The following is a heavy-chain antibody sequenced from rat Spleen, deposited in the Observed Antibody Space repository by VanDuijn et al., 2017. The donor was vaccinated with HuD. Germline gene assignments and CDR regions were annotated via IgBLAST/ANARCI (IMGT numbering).Heavy chain of an antibody. CDR3: ATDTFYDGTYYPGGFDY. J-gene: IGHJ2*01. V-gene: IGHV5S23*01. CDR2: ISTRGGST. CDR1: GFSFGDYA. D-gene: IGHD1-12*02. Sequence: EVQLVESGGGLVQPGRSLKFSCAASGFSFGDYAMAWVRQAPTKGLEWVATISTRGGSTYYRDSVKGRFTISRDNAKSTLYLQMDSLRSEDTATYYCATDTFYDGTYYPGGFDYWGQGVMVTVSS.